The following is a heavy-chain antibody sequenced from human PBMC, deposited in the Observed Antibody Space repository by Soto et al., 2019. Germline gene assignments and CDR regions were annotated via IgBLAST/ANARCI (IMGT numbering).Heavy chain of an antibody. CDR3: ARGGGFDWLLYDAFHI. Sequence: GGSLRLSCAASGFTFSSYSMNWVRQAPGKGLEWVSYISSSSSTIYYADSVKGRFTISRDNAKNSLYLQMNSLRAEDTAVYYCARGGGFDWLLYDAFHIWGQGTRVTVAS. D-gene: IGHD3-9*01. V-gene: IGHV3-48*01. CDR1: GFTFSSYS. CDR2: ISSSSSTI. J-gene: IGHJ3*02.